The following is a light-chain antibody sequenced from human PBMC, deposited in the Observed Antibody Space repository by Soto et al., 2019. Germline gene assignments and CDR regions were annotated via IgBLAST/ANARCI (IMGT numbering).Light chain of an antibody. CDR3: SSYTSSSTPYV. V-gene: IGLV2-14*01. CDR1: SSDVGGNNY. J-gene: IGLJ1*01. Sequence: QSVLTQPASVSGSPGQSITISGIGTSSDVGGNNYVSWYQQHPGKAPKLMIYEVSNRPSGVSNRFSGSKSGNTASLTISGLQAEDEADYYCSSYTSSSTPYVFGTGTKVTVL. CDR2: EVS.